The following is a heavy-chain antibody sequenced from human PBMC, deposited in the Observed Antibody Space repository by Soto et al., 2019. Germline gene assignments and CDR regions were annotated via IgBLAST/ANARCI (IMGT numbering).Heavy chain of an antibody. CDR2: ISGSSTYT. V-gene: IGHV3-11*06. D-gene: IGHD3-22*01. CDR3: ARSFSGYFDY. CDR1: GFTFSDYY. Sequence: GGSLRLSCAASGFTFSDYYMSWIRQAPGKGLEWVSYISGSSTYTNSTESVKGRFTISRDNAKNPLYLQMDSLRAEDTARYFCARSFSGYFDYWGQGALVTVSS. J-gene: IGHJ4*02.